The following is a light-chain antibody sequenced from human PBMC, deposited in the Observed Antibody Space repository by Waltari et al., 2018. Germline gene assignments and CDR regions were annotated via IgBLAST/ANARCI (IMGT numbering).Light chain of an antibody. CDR3: MQVTPWLYP. V-gene: IGKV2-30*02. Sequence: DVVMTQSPLSLPVTLGQPASISCRSSQSLVHSDGDTYLHWFQQRPGQSPRRLIYKVSTGASGAPARSGGSGPGPDFNLGIRGVEAGDVGIFSCMQVTPWLYPFGKGTSWRSN. J-gene: IGKJ2*01. CDR1: QSLVHSDGDTY. CDR2: KVS.